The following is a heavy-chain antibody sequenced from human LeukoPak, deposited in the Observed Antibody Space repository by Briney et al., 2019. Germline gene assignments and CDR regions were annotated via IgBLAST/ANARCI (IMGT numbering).Heavy chain of an antibody. Sequence: KPSQTLSLTCTVSGGSISGYYYNWIRQPPGKRLEWSGYRYYSGSTTYNPSLKSRVTISLDTSMSQFCLKLSSVTTADTAVYYCARSVVTLYWYFDLWGRGTLVTVSS. CDR3: ARSVVTLYWYFDL. J-gene: IGHJ2*01. D-gene: IGHD4-23*01. V-gene: IGHV4-59*12. CDR1: GGSISGYY. CDR2: RYYSGST.